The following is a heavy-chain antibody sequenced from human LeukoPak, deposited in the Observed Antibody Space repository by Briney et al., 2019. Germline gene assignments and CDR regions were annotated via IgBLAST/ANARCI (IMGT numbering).Heavy chain of an antibody. CDR1: TGSISSTIYY. Sequence: PSETLSLTCSVSTGSISSTIYYWGWIRQPPGTGLEWIGNIYYSGSTYYNPSLKSRLTIFVDTSKNQFSLKLNSVTAADTAVYYCARQAYSYGNAPYYFDYWGQGILVTVSS. J-gene: IGHJ4*02. CDR3: ARQAYSYGNAPYYFDY. D-gene: IGHD5-18*01. V-gene: IGHV4-39*01. CDR2: IYYSGST.